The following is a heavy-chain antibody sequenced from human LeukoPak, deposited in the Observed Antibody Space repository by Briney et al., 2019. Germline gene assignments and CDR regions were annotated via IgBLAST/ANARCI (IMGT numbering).Heavy chain of an antibody. D-gene: IGHD3-22*01. CDR1: GLTFSNAW. V-gene: IGHV3-15*07. CDR2: IRSNSDGGTI. J-gene: IGHJ5*02. CDR3: ATDFYDST. Sequence: GGSLRLSCATSGLTFSNAWMNWVRQAPGKGLEWVGRIRSNSDGGTIDYAAPVKGRFTLSRDDSKTTLYLQMNSLQTEDTAVYYCATDFYDSTWGQGTLVTVSS.